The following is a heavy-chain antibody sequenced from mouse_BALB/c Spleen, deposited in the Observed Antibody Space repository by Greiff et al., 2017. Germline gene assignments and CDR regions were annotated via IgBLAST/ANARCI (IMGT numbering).Heavy chain of an antibody. CDR3: ALYGNYEAWFAY. D-gene: IGHD2-1*01. CDR2: INPSTGYT. J-gene: IGHJ3*01. Sequence: QVQLQQSGAELAKPGASVKMSCKASGYTFTSYWMHWVKQRPGQGLEWIGYINPSTGYTEYNQKFKDKATLTADKSSSTAYMQLSSLTSEDSAVYYCALYGNYEAWFAYWGQGTLVTVSA. CDR1: GYTFTSYW. V-gene: IGHV1-7*01.